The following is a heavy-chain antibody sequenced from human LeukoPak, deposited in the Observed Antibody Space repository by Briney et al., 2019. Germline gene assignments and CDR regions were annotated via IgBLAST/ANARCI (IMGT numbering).Heavy chain of an antibody. V-gene: IGHV4-4*02. D-gene: IGHD5-18*01. CDR2: IYHSGST. CDR3: ARSAWIQLWVTRGNCNWFDP. Sequence: SETLSLTRGVSGGSISSSYWWSWVRQPPGKGLEWIGEIYHSGSTNYNPSLKSRVTISVDTSKNQFSLKLSSVTAADTAVYYCARSAWIQLWVTRGNCNWFDPWGQGTLVTVSS. CDR1: GGSISSSYW. J-gene: IGHJ5*02.